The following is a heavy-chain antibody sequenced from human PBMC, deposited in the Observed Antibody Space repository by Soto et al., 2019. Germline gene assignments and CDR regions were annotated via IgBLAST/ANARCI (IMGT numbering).Heavy chain of an antibody. Sequence: QVQLVQSGAEVKKPGSSVKVSCKASGGTFSSYAISWVRQAPGQGPEWMGGIIPIFGTANHAQKFQGRVTITADESTSTAYMELSSLRSEDTAVYYCARASYGSGSYSLYYYYGMDVWGQGTTVTVSS. CDR2: IIPIFGTA. CDR1: GGTFSSYA. CDR3: ARASYGSGSYSLYYYYGMDV. D-gene: IGHD3-10*01. J-gene: IGHJ6*02. V-gene: IGHV1-69*01.